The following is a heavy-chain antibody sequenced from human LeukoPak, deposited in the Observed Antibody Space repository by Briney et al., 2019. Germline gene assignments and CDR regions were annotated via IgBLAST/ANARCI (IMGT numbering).Heavy chain of an antibody. CDR2: IYYSGST. J-gene: IGHJ5*02. D-gene: IGHD6-6*01. CDR3: ARDCARPSSSGWFDP. Sequence: SETLSLTCTVSGGSINSNYWSWIRQPPGKGLEWIGYIYYSGSTNYNPSLKSRVTISVDTSKNQFSLKLSSVTAADTAVYYCARDCARPSSSGWFDPWGQGTLVTVSS. CDR1: GGSINSNY. V-gene: IGHV4-59*01.